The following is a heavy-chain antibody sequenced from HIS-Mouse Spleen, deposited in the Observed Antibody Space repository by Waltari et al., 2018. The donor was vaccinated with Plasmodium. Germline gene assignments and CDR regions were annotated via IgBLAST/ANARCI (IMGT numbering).Heavy chain of an antibody. J-gene: IGHJ4*02. D-gene: IGHD7-27*01. Sequence: QVQLQQWGAGLLKPSETLSLTCAVYGGSFSGYYWSWIRQPPGKGLEWIGEINHSGSTNYNPSLKIRVTISVDTSKKQFSLKLSSVTAADTAVYYCARELGSDYWGQGTLVTVSS. CDR2: INHSGST. V-gene: IGHV4-34*01. CDR3: ARELGSDY. CDR1: GGSFSGYY.